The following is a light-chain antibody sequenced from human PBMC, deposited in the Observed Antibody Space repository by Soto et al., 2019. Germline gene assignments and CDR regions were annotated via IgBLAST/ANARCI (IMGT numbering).Light chain of an antibody. V-gene: IGKV1-9*01. CDR3: QQLNGYQLS. Sequence: DIQLTQSPSFLSASVGDTVTITCRASQAMSTYLAWYQQKPGKVPKLLIRSASTLQSGVPRRFSGGGSGTEFTLTISTLQPDDSGIYYCQQLNGYQLSFGGGTNVEIK. CDR2: SAS. CDR1: QAMSTY. J-gene: IGKJ4*01.